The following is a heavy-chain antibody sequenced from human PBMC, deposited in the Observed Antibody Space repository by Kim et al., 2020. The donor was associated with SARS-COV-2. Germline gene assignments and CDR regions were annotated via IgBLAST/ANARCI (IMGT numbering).Heavy chain of an antibody. D-gene: IGHD2-8*01. CDR2: FDPEDGET. Sequence: ASVKVSCKVSGYTLTELSMHWVRQAPGKGLEWMGGFDPEDGETIYAQKFQGRVTMTEDTSTDTAYMELSSLRSEDTAVYYCATAYCTNGVCSRPEYNWFDPWGQGTLVTVSS. J-gene: IGHJ5*02. CDR3: ATAYCTNGVCSRPEYNWFDP. V-gene: IGHV1-24*01. CDR1: GYTLTELS.